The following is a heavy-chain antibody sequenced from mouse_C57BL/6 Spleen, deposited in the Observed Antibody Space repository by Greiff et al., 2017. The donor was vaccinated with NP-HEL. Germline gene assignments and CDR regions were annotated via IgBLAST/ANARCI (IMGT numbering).Heavy chain of an antibody. J-gene: IGHJ1*03. D-gene: IGHD1-1*01. Sequence: QVQLQQSGPELVKPGASVKISCKASGYAFSSSWMNWVKQRPGKGLEWIGRIYPGDGDTNYNGKFKGKATLTADKSSSTAYMQLSSLTSEDSAVYFCAREGGSSYDWYFDVWGTGTTVTVSS. CDR1: GYAFSSSW. CDR2: IYPGDGDT. CDR3: AREGGSSYDWYFDV. V-gene: IGHV1-82*01.